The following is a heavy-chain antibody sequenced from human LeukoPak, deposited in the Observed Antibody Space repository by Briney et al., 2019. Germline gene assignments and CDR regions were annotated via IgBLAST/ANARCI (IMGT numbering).Heavy chain of an antibody. Sequence: SETLSLTCAVSGYSISSGYYWGWIRQPPGKGLEWIGSIYHSGSTYYNPSLKSRVTISVDTSKSQFSLKLSSVTAADTAVYYCARRGYYYDSSGNNWFDPWGQGTLVTVSS. CDR1: GYSISSGYY. D-gene: IGHD3-22*01. CDR3: ARRGYYYDSSGNNWFDP. V-gene: IGHV4-38-2*01. J-gene: IGHJ5*02. CDR2: IYHSGST.